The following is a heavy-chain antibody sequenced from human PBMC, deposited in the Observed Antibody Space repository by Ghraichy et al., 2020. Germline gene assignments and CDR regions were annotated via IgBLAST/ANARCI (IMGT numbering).Heavy chain of an antibody. CDR3: ARTYYDFWSGHLYYFDY. V-gene: IGHV2-26*01. Sequence: SGPTLVKPTETLALTCTVSGFSLSNARMGVSRIRQPPGKALEWHAHIFSNDEKSYSTSLKSRLTISKDTSKSQVVLTMTNMDPVDTATYYCARTYYDFWSGHLYYFDYWGQGTLVTVSS. CDR2: IFSNDEK. CDR1: GFSLSNARMG. D-gene: IGHD3-3*01. J-gene: IGHJ4*02.